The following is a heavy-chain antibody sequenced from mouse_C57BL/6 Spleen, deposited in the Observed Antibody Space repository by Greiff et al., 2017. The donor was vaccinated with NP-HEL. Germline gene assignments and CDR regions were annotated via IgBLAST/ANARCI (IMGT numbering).Heavy chain of an antibody. J-gene: IGHJ2*01. CDR2: ISSGSSTI. Sequence: EVKLVESGGGLVKPGGSLKLSCAASGFTFSDYGMHWVRQAPEKGLEWVAYISSGSSTIYYADTVKGRFTISRDNAKNTLCMQMTSLRSEDTAMYYCAKLTDECWGKGTTLTVSS. D-gene: IGHD4-1*01. CDR1: GFTFSDYG. V-gene: IGHV5-17*01. CDR3: AKLTDEC.